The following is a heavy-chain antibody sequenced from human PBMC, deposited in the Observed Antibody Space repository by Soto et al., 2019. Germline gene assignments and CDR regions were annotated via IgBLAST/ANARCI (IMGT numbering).Heavy chain of an antibody. J-gene: IGHJ4*02. Sequence: ASVKVSCKASGYPFPSYYMHWVRQAPGQGLEWMGIINPSDATTSYPRKFQGRVTMTRDTSTSTVYMEVRSLRSEDTAVYYCTRVSPFLTGPDYWGQGTLVTVSS. CDR3: TRVSPFLTGPDY. V-gene: IGHV1-46*03. CDR2: INPSDATT. CDR1: GYPFPSYY. D-gene: IGHD3-9*01.